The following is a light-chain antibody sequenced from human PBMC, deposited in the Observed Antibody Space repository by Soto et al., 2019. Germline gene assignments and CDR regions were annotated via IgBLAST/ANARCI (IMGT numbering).Light chain of an antibody. CDR1: ASNIGRDP. V-gene: IGLV1-44*01. CDR3: AGWDGSLKGFV. Sequence: QSVLTQPPSASGAPGQRVTISCSGSASNIGRDPVNWYQQVPGTAPKLLIYENNHRPSGVPDRFSGSKSGTSASLVISGLQSEDEAEYSCAGWDGSLKGFVFGTGTKVTVL. J-gene: IGLJ1*01. CDR2: ENN.